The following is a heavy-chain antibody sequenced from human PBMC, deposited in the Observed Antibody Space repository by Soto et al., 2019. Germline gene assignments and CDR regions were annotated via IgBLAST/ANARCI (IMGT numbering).Heavy chain of an antibody. CDR3: AKSAGYSYGFRGEAFDI. D-gene: IGHD5-18*01. CDR2: ISGSGGST. J-gene: IGHJ3*02. Sequence: GGSLRLSCAASGFTFSSYAMSWVRQAPGKGLEWVSAISGSGGSTYYADSVKGRFTISRDNSKNTLYLQMNSLRAEDTAVYYCAKSAGYSYGFRGEAFDIGGQGTMVTVSS. V-gene: IGHV3-23*01. CDR1: GFTFSSYA.